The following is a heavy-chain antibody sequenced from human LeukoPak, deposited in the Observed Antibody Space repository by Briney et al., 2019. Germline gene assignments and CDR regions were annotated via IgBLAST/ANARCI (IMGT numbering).Heavy chain of an antibody. Sequence: RASVKVSCKASGGTFSSYAISWVRRAPGQGLEWMGRIIPILGIANYAQKFQGRVTITADKSTSTAYMELSSLRSEDTAVYYCASPFEGGVDYWGQGTLATVSS. CDR1: GGTFSSYA. CDR2: IIPILGIA. V-gene: IGHV1-69*04. CDR3: ASPFEGGVDY. D-gene: IGHD3-16*01. J-gene: IGHJ4*02.